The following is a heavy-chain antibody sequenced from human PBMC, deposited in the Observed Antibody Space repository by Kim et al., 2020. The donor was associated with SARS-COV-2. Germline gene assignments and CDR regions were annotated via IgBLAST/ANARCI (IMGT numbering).Heavy chain of an antibody. V-gene: IGHV3-48*03. CDR1: GFTFSSYE. CDR2: ISSSGSTI. D-gene: IGHD3-10*01. CDR3: AREQVLWFGELSPWRSYYGMDV. Sequence: GGSLRLSCAASGFTFSSYEMNWVRQAPGKGLEWVSYISSSGSTIYYADSVKGRFTISRDNAKNSLYLQMNSLRAEDTAVYYCAREQVLWFGELSPWRSYYGMDVWGQGTTVTVSS. J-gene: IGHJ6*02.